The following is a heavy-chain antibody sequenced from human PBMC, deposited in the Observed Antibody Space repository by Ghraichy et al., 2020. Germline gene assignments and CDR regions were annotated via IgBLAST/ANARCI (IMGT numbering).Heavy chain of an antibody. CDR1: GGSISSYY. J-gene: IGHJ6*02. CDR2: IYYSGST. Sequence: SQTLSLTCTVSGGSISSYYWSWIRQPPGKGLEWIGYIYYSGSTNYNPSLKSRVTISVDTSKNQFSLKLSSVTAADTPVYYCARAGGQLEYYYYYGMDVWGQGTTVTVSS. D-gene: IGHD2-2*01. CDR3: ARAGGQLEYYYYYGMDV. V-gene: IGHV4-59*01.